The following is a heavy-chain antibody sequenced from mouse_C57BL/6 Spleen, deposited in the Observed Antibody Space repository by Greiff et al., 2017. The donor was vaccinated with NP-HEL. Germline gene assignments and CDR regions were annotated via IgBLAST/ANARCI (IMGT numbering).Heavy chain of an antibody. CDR1: GYTFTSYW. J-gene: IGHJ4*01. CDR2: IYPGSGST. CDR3: ARYEGNYYGSSYCAMDY. D-gene: IGHD1-1*01. Sequence: QIQLQQPGAELVKPGASVKMSCKASGYTFTSYWITWVKQRPGQGLEWIGDIYPGSGSTNYNEKFKSKATLTVDTSSSTAYMQLSSLTSEDSAVYYGARYEGNYYGSSYCAMDYWGQGTSVTVSS. V-gene: IGHV1-55*01.